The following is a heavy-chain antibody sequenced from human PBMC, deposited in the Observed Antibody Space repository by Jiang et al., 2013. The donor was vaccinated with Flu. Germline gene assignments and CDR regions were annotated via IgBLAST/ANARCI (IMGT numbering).Heavy chain of an antibody. CDR3: ARAPLIRSEIYYYYYYMDV. J-gene: IGHJ6*03. CDR2: IIPLYRTT. Sequence: TFGSYAISWVRQAPGQGLEWMGGIIPLYRTTNYAQKFQGRVTLTADESTSTAQMELTSLRSEDTAVYYCARAPLIRSEIYYYYYYMDVWGKGTTVTVSS. V-gene: IGHV1-69*01. D-gene: IGHD2-21*01. CDR1: TFGSYA.